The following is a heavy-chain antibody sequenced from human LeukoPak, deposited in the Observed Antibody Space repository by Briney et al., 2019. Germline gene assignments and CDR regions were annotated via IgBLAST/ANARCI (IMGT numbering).Heavy chain of an antibody. V-gene: IGHV4-39*07. CDR2: INHSGST. J-gene: IGHJ3*02. CDR1: GDSISSGDYY. D-gene: IGHD3-22*01. Sequence: PSETLSLTCTVSGDSISSGDYYWSWIRQPPGKGLEWIGEINHSGSTNYNPSLKSRVTISVDTSKNQFSLKLSSVTAADTAVYYCARPSPLHYYDSSGYYYDAFDIWGQGTMVTVSS. CDR3: ARPSPLHYYDSSGYYYDAFDI.